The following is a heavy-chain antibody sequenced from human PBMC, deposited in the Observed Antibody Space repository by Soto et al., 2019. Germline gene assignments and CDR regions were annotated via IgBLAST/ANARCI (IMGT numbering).Heavy chain of an antibody. D-gene: IGHD3-10*01. J-gene: IGHJ4*02. Sequence: PSDTLSLTCAVSGGSISSGGYSWSWIRQPPGKGLEWMGYIYHSGSTYYNPSLKSRVTISVDRSKNQFSLKLSSVTAADTAVYYFARGHAQRAMVRGVIFDYWGQGTLVTVPS. CDR3: ARGHAQRAMVRGVIFDY. CDR2: IYHSGST. V-gene: IGHV4-30-2*01. CDR1: GGSISSGGYS.